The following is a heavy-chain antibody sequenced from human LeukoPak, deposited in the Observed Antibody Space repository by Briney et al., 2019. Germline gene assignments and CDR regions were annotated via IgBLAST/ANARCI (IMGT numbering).Heavy chain of an antibody. J-gene: IGHJ6*02. Sequence: SETLSLTCAVYGGSFSGYYWSWIRQPPGKGLEWIGEINHSGSTNYNPPLKSRVTISVDTSKNQFSLKLSSVTAADTAVYYCARRNPRYCSSTSCRYGMDVWGQGTTVTVSS. CDR1: GGSFSGYY. CDR3: ARRNPRYCSSTSCRYGMDV. CDR2: INHSGST. D-gene: IGHD2-2*01. V-gene: IGHV4-34*01.